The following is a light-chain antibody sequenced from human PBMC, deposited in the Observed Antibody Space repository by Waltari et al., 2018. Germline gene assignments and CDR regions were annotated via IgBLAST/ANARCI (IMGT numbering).Light chain of an antibody. V-gene: IGLV2-23*01. Sequence: QSALPQPASVSGSPGQSITIPCPGTRSDVGSYNLVSWYQQHPGKAPKLMIYEGSKRPSGVSNRFSGSKSGNTASLTISGLQAEDEADYYCCSYAGSSTFVFGTGTKVTVL. CDR2: EGS. J-gene: IGLJ1*01. CDR3: CSYAGSSTFV. CDR1: RSDVGSYNL.